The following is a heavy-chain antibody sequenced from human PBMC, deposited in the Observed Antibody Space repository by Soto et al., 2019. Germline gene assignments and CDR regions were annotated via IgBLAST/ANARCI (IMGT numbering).Heavy chain of an antibody. Sequence: SQTLSLTCAISGDSVSSNSAAWNWIRQSPSRGLEWLGRTYYRSKWYNDYAVSVKSRITINPDTSKNQVSLQLNSVTPEDTAVYSCASALVETDMIDYWVQGTLGTVS. CDR3: ASALVETDMIDY. CDR1: GDSVSSNSAA. D-gene: IGHD5-18*01. J-gene: IGHJ4*02. CDR2: TYYRSKWYN. V-gene: IGHV6-1*01.